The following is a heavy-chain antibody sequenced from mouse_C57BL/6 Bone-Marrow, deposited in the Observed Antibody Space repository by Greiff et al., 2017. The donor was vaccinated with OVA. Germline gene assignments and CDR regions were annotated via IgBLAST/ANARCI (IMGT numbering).Heavy chain of an antibody. J-gene: IGHJ4*01. Sequence: VQLQQSGPELVKPGASVKISCKASGYAFSSSWMNWVKQRPGKGLEWIGRIYPGDGDTNYNGKFKGKATLTADKSSSTAYMQLSSLTSEDSAVYFCARSHSYYGYAMDYWGQGTSVTVSS. D-gene: IGHD1-1*01. CDR1: GYAFSSSW. CDR2: IYPGDGDT. V-gene: IGHV1-82*01. CDR3: ARSHSYYGYAMDY.